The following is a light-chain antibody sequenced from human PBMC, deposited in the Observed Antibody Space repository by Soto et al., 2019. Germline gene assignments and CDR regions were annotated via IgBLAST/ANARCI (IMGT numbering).Light chain of an antibody. CDR3: HRRSTWPWT. CDR1: QSVNSY. V-gene: IGKV3-11*01. J-gene: IGKJ1*01. Sequence: EIVLTQSPATLSLSPGERATLSCRASQSVNSYLAWYQQKPGQAPRLLIYDASNRATGIPARFSGSGSGTDFTLTISSLEPEDFAVYYCHRRSTWPWTFGQGTKMEI. CDR2: DAS.